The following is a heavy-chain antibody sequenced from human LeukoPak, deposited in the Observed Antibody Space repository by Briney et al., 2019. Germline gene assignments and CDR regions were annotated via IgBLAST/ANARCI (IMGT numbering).Heavy chain of an antibody. Sequence: SETLSLTCAVYGGSFSGYYWSWIRQPPGKGLEWIGEINHSGSTNYNPSLKSRVTISVDTSKNQFSLKLSSVTAADTAVYYCATIGYCSSTSCYKWFDPWGQGTLVTVSS. CDR2: INHSGST. D-gene: IGHD2-2*02. J-gene: IGHJ5*02. CDR3: ATIGYCSSTSCYKWFDP. V-gene: IGHV4-34*01. CDR1: GGSFSGYY.